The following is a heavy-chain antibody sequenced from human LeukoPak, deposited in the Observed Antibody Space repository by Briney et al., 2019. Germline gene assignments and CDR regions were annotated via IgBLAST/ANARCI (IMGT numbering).Heavy chain of an antibody. V-gene: IGHV4-59*01. CDR3: ARILDSGLADY. D-gene: IGHD3-22*01. CDR1: GGAISGYY. CDR2: IHYTGRT. J-gene: IGHJ4*02. Sequence: SETLSLTCTVSGGAISGYYWTWIRQPPGKGLEWIAYIHYTGRTNYNPSLKSRVTISVDTSNNQFSLKLNSVTAADTAVYYCARILDSGLADYWGQGTLVTVSS.